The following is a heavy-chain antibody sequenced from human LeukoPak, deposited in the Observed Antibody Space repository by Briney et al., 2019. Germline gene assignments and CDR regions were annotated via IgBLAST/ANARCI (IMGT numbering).Heavy chain of an antibody. Sequence: ASETLSLTCAVYGGSFSGYYWSWIRQPPGKGLEWIGEINHSGSTNYNPSLKSRVTISVDTSKNQFSLKLSSVTAADTAVYYCASFYYYGSGSYDYWGQGTLVTVSS. CDR3: ASFYYYGSGSYDY. J-gene: IGHJ4*02. V-gene: IGHV4-34*01. CDR1: GGSFSGYY. D-gene: IGHD3-10*01. CDR2: INHSGST.